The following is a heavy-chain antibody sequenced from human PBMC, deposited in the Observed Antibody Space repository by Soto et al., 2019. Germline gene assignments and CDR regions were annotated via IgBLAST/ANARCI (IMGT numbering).Heavy chain of an antibody. D-gene: IGHD3-9*01. CDR3: ARDILTGYYSPRVDY. Sequence: PGGSLRLSCAASGFTFSSYSMVWVRQAPGRGLEWVSYISSSSSAIYYADSVKGRFTISRDNAYNSLYLQMNSLRAEDTAVYYCARDILTGYYSPRVDYWGQGTLVTVSS. CDR2: ISSSSSAI. CDR1: GFTFSSYS. V-gene: IGHV3-48*01. J-gene: IGHJ4*02.